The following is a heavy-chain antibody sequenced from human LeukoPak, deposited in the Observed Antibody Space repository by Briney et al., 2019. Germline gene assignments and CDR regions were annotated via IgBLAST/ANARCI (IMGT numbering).Heavy chain of an antibody. CDR3: ARGPLPYIAARRASYYFDY. CDR2: IKQDGSEK. CDR1: GFTFSSYW. D-gene: IGHD6-6*01. J-gene: IGHJ4*02. Sequence: GGSLRLSCASSGFTFSSYWRSWVRQAPGKGLEWVANIKQDGSEKYYVDSVKGRFTISRDNAKNSLYLQMNSLRAEDTAVYYCARGPLPYIAARRASYYFDYWGQGTLVTVSS. V-gene: IGHV3-7*04.